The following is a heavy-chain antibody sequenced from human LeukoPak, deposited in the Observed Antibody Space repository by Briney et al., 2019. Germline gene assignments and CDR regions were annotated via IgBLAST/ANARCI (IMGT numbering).Heavy chain of an antibody. CDR3: ARELRYSKAFDY. D-gene: IGHD1-1*01. J-gene: IGHJ4*02. Sequence: ASVKVSCKASRYTFTGYYMHWVRQAPGHGLEWMGWINPNSGGTNYAQKFQGRVTMTRDTSISTAYMELSRLRSDDTAVYYCARELRYSKAFDYWGQGTLVTVSS. CDR1: RYTFTGYY. CDR2: INPNSGGT. V-gene: IGHV1-2*02.